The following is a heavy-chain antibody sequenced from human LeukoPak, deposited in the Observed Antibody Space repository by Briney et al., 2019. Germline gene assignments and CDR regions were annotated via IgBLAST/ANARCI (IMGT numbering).Heavy chain of an antibody. V-gene: IGHV3-23*01. CDR2: ISGSGGST. Sequence: GGSLRLSCAASGFTFSSYAMSWVRQAPGEGLEWVSAISGSGGSTYYADSVKGRFTVSRDNAKNSLYLQMHTLRDEDTAVYYCARDKGRGYSYGWDYWGQGTLVTVSS. CDR1: GFTFSSYA. D-gene: IGHD5-18*01. CDR3: ARDKGRGYSYGWDY. J-gene: IGHJ4*02.